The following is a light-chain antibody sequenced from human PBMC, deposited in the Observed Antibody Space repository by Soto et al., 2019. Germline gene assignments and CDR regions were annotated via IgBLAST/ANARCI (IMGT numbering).Light chain of an antibody. J-gene: IGLJ2*01. CDR3: SSSTNTSTPVV. CDR2: DVN. V-gene: IGLV2-14*03. CDR1: SSDIGGHNY. Sequence: QSALTQPASVSGSPGQSITISCTGTSSDIGGHNYVSWYQQHPGKAPKVMIYDVNNRPSGISHRFSGSKSGNTASLIISGLQTEDEADYYCSSSTNTSTPVVFGGGTKVNVL.